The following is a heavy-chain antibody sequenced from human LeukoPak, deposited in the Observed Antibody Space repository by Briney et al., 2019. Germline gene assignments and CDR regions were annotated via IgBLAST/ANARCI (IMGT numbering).Heavy chain of an antibody. CDR2: INHSGST. D-gene: IGHD6-19*01. Sequence: EPSETLSLTCAVYGGSFSGYYWSWIRQPPGKGLEWNGEINHSGSTNYNPSLKSRVTISVDTSKNQFSLKLSSVTAADTAVYYCARFIGSGWYGNWFDPWGQGTLVTVSS. V-gene: IGHV4-34*01. CDR3: ARFIGSGWYGNWFDP. J-gene: IGHJ5*02. CDR1: GGSFSGYY.